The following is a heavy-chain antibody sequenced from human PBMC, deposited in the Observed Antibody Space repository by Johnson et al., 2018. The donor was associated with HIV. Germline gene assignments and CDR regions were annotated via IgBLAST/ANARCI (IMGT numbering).Heavy chain of an antibody. V-gene: IGHV3-23*04. CDR2: ISGSGGST. CDR1: GFTFSSYA. Sequence: VHLVESGGGFVQPGGSLRLSCAASGFTFSSYAMSLVRQAPGKGLEWVSAISGSGGSTYYADSVKGRFTISRDNAKNTLYLQMNSLRAEDTAVYYCAKDQGWFGEFMNALDIWGQGTMVTVSS. CDR3: AKDQGWFGEFMNALDI. D-gene: IGHD3-10*01. J-gene: IGHJ3*02.